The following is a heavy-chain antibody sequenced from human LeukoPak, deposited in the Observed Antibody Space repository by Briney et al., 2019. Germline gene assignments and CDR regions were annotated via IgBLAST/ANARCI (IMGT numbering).Heavy chain of an antibody. CDR2: ISWNSGSI. D-gene: IGHD5-12*01. CDR1: GFTFDDYA. J-gene: IGHJ4*02. CDR3: AKDFGRSAYDRPFDY. Sequence: PGGSLRLSCAACGFTFDDYAMHWVRQAPGKGLEWVSGISWNSGSIAYADSVKGRFTISRDNAKNSLYLQMNSLRAEDTALYYCAKDFGRSAYDRPFDYWGQGTLVTVSS. V-gene: IGHV3-9*01.